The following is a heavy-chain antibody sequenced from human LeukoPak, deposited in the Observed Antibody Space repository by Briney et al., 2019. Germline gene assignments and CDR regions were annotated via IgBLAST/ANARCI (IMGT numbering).Heavy chain of an antibody. D-gene: IGHD4-17*01. CDR2: IRSDGSNK. J-gene: IGHJ6*03. Sequence: HPGGSLRLSCAGSGFSFSSYGMHWVRQAPGKGLEWMAFIRSDGSNKYYADSVKGRFTISRDNSKNTLYLQMNSLRAEDTAVYYCAKVPGRRATVTTRYYYYYMDVWGKGTTVTVSS. CDR3: AKVPGRRATVTTRYYYYYMDV. CDR1: GFSFSSYG. V-gene: IGHV3-30*02.